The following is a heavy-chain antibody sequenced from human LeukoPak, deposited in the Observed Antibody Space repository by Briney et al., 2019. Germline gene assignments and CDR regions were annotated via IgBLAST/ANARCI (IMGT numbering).Heavy chain of an antibody. Sequence: GESLKISCKGSGYSFTNYWIGWVRQMPGKGLEWMGIVYPGDSDTRYSPSSQGQVTISADKSISTAYLQWSSLKASDTAMYYCARADCSGGSCSVGLNYWGQGTLVTVSS. J-gene: IGHJ4*02. CDR1: GYSFTNYW. D-gene: IGHD2-15*01. V-gene: IGHV5-51*01. CDR3: ARADCSGGSCSVGLNY. CDR2: VYPGDSDT.